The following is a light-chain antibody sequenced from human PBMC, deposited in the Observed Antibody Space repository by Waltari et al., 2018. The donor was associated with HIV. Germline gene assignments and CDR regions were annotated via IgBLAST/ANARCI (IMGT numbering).Light chain of an antibody. V-gene: IGKV1-39*01. J-gene: IGKJ2*01. CDR3: QQTYSTPQDT. Sequence: DTQLPQSPSPLFAFLGDRVTFTCRASQSISKSVNWYQQKPGKAPKRLTYAASSLQRGVPSRFSGSGSGTDFTLSISSLQPEDIATYVCQQTYSTPQDTFGQGAKLEI. CDR1: QSISKS. CDR2: AAS.